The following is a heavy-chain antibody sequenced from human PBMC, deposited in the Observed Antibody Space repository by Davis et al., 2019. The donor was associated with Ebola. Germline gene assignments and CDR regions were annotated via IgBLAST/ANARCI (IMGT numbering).Heavy chain of an antibody. J-gene: IGHJ4*02. CDR2: ITASGGAT. V-gene: IGHV3-23*01. CDR1: GFTFSTYA. D-gene: IGHD4-17*01. CDR3: AKDRGYDYGDYFNY. Sequence: GESLKISCAASGFTFSTYAMSWVRQAPGKGLEWVSMITASGGATYYADSVKGRFAISRDNSNNMLYLQMNCLRAEDTALYYCAKDRGYDYGDYFNYWGQGVLVTVSS.